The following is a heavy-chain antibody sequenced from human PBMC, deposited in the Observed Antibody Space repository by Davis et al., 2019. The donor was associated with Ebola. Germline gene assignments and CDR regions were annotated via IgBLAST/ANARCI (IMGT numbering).Heavy chain of an antibody. V-gene: IGHV1-18*01. CDR3: ARDSEWERLVYWGWFDP. D-gene: IGHD1-26*01. CDR1: GYTFTSYG. J-gene: IGHJ5*02. CDR2: ISAYNGNT. Sequence: ASVKVSCKASGYTFTSYGIRWVRQAPGQGLEWMGWISAYNGNTNYAQKLQGRVTITTDTSTSTAYMELRSLRSDDTAVYYCARDSEWERLVYWGWFDPWGQGTLVTVSS.